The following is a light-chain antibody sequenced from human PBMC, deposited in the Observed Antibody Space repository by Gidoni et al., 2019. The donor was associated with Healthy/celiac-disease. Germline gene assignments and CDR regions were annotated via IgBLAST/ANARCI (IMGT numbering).Light chain of an antibody. CDR2: GAS. J-gene: IGKJ4*01. CDR1: QSVSSSY. V-gene: IGKV3-20*01. Sequence: EIELTQNPGTLYLSPGERATISCRASQSVSSSYLAWYLQKPGQAPSLLLYGASSRATGIPDRVSGSGSGTAFTLPISRLEPADFAVYYCQQYGSSPLTFGGGTKVEIK. CDR3: QQYGSSPLT.